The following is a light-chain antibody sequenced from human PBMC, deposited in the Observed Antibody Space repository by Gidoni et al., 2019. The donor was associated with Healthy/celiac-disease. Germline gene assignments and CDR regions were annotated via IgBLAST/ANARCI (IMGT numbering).Light chain of an antibody. CDR2: GAS. CDR1: QSVSSSY. CDR3: QQYGSSPFT. V-gene: IGKV3-20*01. J-gene: IGKJ3*01. Sequence: EIVLTQSPGTLSLSPGERATLSCRASQSVSSSYLAWYQQKPGQAPRLLIYGASSRATGIPDRFSGSGSGTDFTLTIRRLEPEDFAVYYCQQYGSSPFTFGPGTKVDIQ.